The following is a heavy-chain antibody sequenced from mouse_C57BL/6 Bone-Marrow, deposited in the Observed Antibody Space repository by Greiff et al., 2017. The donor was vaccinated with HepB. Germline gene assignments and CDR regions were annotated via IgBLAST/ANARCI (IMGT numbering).Heavy chain of an antibody. Sequence: LEESGPELVKPGASVKISCKASGYSFTDYNMNWVKQSNGKSLEWIGVINPNYGTTSYNQKFEGKATLTVDQSSSTAYMQLNSLTSEDSAVYYCARNYYGSSFFAYWGQGTLVTVSA. V-gene: IGHV1-39*01. CDR3: ARNYYGSSFFAY. D-gene: IGHD1-1*01. J-gene: IGHJ3*01. CDR1: GYSFTDYN. CDR2: INPNYGTT.